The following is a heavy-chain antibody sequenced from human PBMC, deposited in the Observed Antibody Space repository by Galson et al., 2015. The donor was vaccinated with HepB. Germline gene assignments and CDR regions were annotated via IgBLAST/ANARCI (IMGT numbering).Heavy chain of an antibody. J-gene: IGHJ4*02. Sequence: SLRLSCAASGFTLNDYSMNWVRQAPGKGLEYVSAISSNGGSTYYANSVKGRFTISRDNSKNTLYLQMGSLRAEDMAVYYCARGRRIPDYFDYWGQGTLVTVSS. V-gene: IGHV3-64*01. D-gene: IGHD5-18*01. CDR3: ARGRRIPDYFDY. CDR1: GFTLNDYS. CDR2: ISSNGGST.